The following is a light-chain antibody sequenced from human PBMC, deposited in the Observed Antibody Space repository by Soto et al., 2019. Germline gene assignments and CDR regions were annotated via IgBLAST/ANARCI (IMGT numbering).Light chain of an antibody. J-gene: IGLJ2*01. CDR2: DVS. Sequence: QSALTQPASVSGSPGQSITISCTGTSSDVGGYNYVSWYQQHPGKAPKLVIYDVSNRPSGVSNRFSGSKSGNTASLTISRLRAEDDADYYCSSFAGSNTVIFGGGTKLTVL. CDR1: SSDVGGYNY. V-gene: IGLV2-14*01. CDR3: SSFAGSNTVI.